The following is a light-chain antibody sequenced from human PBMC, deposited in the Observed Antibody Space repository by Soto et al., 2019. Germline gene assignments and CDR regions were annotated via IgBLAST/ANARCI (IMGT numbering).Light chain of an antibody. V-gene: IGKV3-20*01. J-gene: IGKJ5*01. CDR1: QSFTSTS. Sequence: IGLAQSSGTLFLFSGERAPLFFRAIQSFTSTSLAWYQQKPGQAPRLLISGASRRAAGIPDRFSGSGSGTDFTLTISRLEPEDFAVYYCQEYDDSPPITFGLGTRLEIK. CDR3: QEYDDSPPIT. CDR2: GAS.